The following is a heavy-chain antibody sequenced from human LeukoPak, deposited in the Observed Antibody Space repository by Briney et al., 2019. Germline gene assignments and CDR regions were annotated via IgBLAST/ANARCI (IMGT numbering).Heavy chain of an antibody. D-gene: IGHD3-10*01. Sequence: SETLSLTCTVSGGSISSSSYYWGWIRQPPGKGLEWIGSIYYSGSTYYNPSLKSRVTISVDTSKNQFSLKLSSVTAADTAVYYCAIYHYYGSGSYYGGYSWFDPWGQGTLVTVSS. CDR3: AIYHYYGSGSYYGGYSWFDP. CDR2: IYYSGST. V-gene: IGHV4-39*01. J-gene: IGHJ5*02. CDR1: GGSISSSSYY.